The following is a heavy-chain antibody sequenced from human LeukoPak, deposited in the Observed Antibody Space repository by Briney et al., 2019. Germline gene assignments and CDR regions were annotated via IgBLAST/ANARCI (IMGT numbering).Heavy chain of an antibody. Sequence: GGSLSLSCAASGFTFSSYGMHWVRQAPGKGLEWVAFIRYDGSNKYYADSVKGRFTISRDNSKNTLYLQMNSLRAEDTAVYYCAKDTLAAAGTGYFDYWGQGTLVTVSS. CDR2: IRYDGSNK. CDR3: AKDTLAAAGTGYFDY. J-gene: IGHJ4*02. V-gene: IGHV3-30*02. CDR1: GFTFSSYG. D-gene: IGHD6-13*01.